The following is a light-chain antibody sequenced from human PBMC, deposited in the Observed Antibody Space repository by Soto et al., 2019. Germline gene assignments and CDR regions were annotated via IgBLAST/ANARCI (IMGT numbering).Light chain of an antibody. V-gene: IGLV2-14*01. CDR2: KVS. CDR1: SSDVAAYNF. CDR3: SSYSTTTTPQWV. Sequence: QSVLTQPASVSGSPGQSITISCTGTSSDVAAYNFVSWYQQHPGEVPKLVIYKVSDRPSGVSTRFSASKSGNTASLTISGLQAEDEADYYCSSYSTTTTPQWVFGGGTKLTVL. J-gene: IGLJ3*02.